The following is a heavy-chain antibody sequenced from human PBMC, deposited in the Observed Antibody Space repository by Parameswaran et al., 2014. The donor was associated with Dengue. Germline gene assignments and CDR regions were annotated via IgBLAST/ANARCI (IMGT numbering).Heavy chain of an antibody. CDR2: INHSGST. Sequence: WIRQPPGKGLEWIGEINHSGSTNYNPSLKSRVTISVDTSKNQFSLKLSSVTAADTAVYYCARVVSHRYFGVWGQGTLVTVSS. V-gene: IGHV4-34*01. D-gene: IGHD3-9*01. J-gene: IGHJ4*02. CDR3: ARVVSHRYFGV.